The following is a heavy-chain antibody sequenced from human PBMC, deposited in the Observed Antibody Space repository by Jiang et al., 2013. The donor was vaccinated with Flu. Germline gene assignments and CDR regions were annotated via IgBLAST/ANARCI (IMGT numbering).Heavy chain of an antibody. J-gene: IGHJ6*02. CDR3: ARDRQVDASGYYYYYYGMDV. CDR1: GFTVSDNF. D-gene: IGHD5-12*01. Sequence: AASGFTVSDNFMTWVRQAPGKGLEWVSIIYSAGATYYADSVRGRFTISRDTSKNTLFLHMNSLRADDTAVYYCARDRQVDASGYYYYYYGMDVWGQGTTVTVSS. V-gene: IGHV3-66*01. CDR2: IYSAGAT.